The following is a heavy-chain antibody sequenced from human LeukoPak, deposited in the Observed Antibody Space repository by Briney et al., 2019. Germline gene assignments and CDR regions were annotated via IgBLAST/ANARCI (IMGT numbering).Heavy chain of an antibody. Sequence: ASVKVSCKTSEYTLTRYDMLCVRQAPGQGLEWMGWINPYSGGTNYAQKFQGRVTMTRDTSIGTAYMELSRLRSDDTAVHYCETGPRGYGYLNGPEVDYWGQGTLVTVSS. CDR2: INPYSGGT. CDR1: EYTLTRYD. D-gene: IGHD5-18*01. CDR3: ETGPRGYGYLNGPEVDY. V-gene: IGHV1-2*02. J-gene: IGHJ4*02.